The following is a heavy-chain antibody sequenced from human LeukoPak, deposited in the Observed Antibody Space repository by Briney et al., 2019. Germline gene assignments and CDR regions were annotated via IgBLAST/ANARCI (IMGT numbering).Heavy chain of an antibody. CDR1: GFTFSSYS. Sequence: PGGSLRLSCAASGFTFSSYSMNWVRQAPGKGLEWVSSISSSSYIYYADSVKGRFTISRDNAKNSLYLQMNSLRAGDTAVYYCARGGDGVVLMVYAILDYWGQGTLVTVSS. D-gene: IGHD2-8*01. CDR3: ARGGDGVVLMVYAILDY. CDR2: ISSSSYI. J-gene: IGHJ4*02. V-gene: IGHV3-21*01.